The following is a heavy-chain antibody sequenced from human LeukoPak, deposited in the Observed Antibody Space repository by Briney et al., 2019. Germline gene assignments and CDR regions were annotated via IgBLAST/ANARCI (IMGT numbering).Heavy chain of an antibody. D-gene: IGHD7-27*01. J-gene: IGHJ4*02. CDR1: GGSISSGSYS. Sequence: SETLSLTCAVSGGSISSGSYSWSWIRQPPGKGLEWIGYIYSRGSTYYNPSLKSRVILSLDKSANQFSLNLSSVTAADTAVYYCVRFSPRAMGNYLDFWGQGTLVTVSS. CDR3: VRFSPRAMGNYLDF. CDR2: IYSRGST. V-gene: IGHV4-30-2*01.